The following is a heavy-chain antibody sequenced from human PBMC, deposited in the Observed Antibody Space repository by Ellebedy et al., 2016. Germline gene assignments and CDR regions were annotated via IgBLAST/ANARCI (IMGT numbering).Heavy chain of an antibody. CDR2: ISAGSDTT. CDR3: RQGHYADL. Sequence: GGSLRLSXAASGIGFSDFFMGWVRQAPGKGLEWVSTISAGSDTTRLADSVKGRFTISRDSSKNSVYLRMNNLRVEDTAVYYCRQGHYADLWGQGALVTVSS. D-gene: IGHD4-17*01. V-gene: IGHV3-23*01. CDR1: GIGFSDFF. J-gene: IGHJ4*02.